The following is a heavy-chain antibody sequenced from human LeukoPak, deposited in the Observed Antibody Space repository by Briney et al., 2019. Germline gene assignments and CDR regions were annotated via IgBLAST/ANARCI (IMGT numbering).Heavy chain of an antibody. Sequence: SETLSLTCTVSGGSISSSSYYWGWIRQPPGKGLEWIGTIYHSGSTYYNPSLKSRVTMSVDTSKSQFSLNLRYVTAADTAVYYCARQTVVVPPADWGQGTLVTVSS. CDR1: GGSISSSSYY. CDR3: ARQTVVVPPAD. V-gene: IGHV4-39*01. D-gene: IGHD2-2*01. CDR2: IYHSGST. J-gene: IGHJ4*02.